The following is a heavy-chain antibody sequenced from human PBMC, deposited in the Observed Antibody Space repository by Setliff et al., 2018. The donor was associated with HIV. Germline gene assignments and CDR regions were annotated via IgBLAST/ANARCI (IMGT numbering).Heavy chain of an antibody. CDR2: IIPIFGTA. J-gene: IGHJ4*02. D-gene: IGHD1-26*01. CDR1: GGTFSSYA. CDR3: ASGSHGEGATDY. V-gene: IGHV1-69*13. Sequence: SVKVSCKASGGTFSSYAISWVRQAPGQGLEWMGGIIPIFGTANYAQKFQGRVTITADESTNTVYMELSSLRSEDTAVYYCASGSHGEGATDYWGLGTLVTVSS.